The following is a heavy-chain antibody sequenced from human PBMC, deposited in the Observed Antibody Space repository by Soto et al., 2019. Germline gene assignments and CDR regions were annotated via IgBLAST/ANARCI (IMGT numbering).Heavy chain of an antibody. J-gene: IGHJ3*02. V-gene: IGHV1-18*01. CDR2: ISAYNANT. Sequence: ASVKVSCKASGYTFTNFGITWVRQAPGQGLEWMGWISAYNANTNYTQKLQGRVTMTTDTSTSTAYMELRSLRSDDTAVYYCARDAPRPSTYAFDIWGQGTMVPVSS. CDR3: ARDAPRPSTYAFDI. D-gene: IGHD1-26*01. CDR1: GYTFTNFG.